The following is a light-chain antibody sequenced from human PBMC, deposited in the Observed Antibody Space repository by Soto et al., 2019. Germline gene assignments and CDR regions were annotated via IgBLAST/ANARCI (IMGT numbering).Light chain of an antibody. Sequence: ETVLTQSPGTLSLSLGERATLSCRASQSVDNDYVAWYQQKPGQAPRLLIYSASSRATGIPDRFSGSGSGTDFTLTISRLEPEDFAVYYCQQYGSSPRTFGQGTKVEIK. V-gene: IGKV3-20*01. J-gene: IGKJ1*01. CDR2: SAS. CDR3: QQYGSSPRT. CDR1: QSVDNDY.